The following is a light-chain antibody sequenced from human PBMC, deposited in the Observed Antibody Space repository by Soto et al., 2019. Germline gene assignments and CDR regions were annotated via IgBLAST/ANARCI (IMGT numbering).Light chain of an antibody. J-gene: IGKJ3*01. V-gene: IGKV3-20*01. CDR1: QSVSSSY. CDR2: GAS. Sequence: EIVLTQSPATLSLSPGERATLSCRASQSVSSSYLAWYQQKPGQAPRLLIHGASSRATGIPDRFSGSGSGTDFTLTISRLEPEDFAVYYCQQYGSSLFTFGPGTKVHIK. CDR3: QQYGSSLFT.